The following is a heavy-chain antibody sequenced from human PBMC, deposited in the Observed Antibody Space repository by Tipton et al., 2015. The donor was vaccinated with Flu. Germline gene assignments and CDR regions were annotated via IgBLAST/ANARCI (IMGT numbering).Heavy chain of an antibody. CDR3: VRGMHV. CDR2: IKQDGSVK. CDR1: GFTFSSYW. V-gene: IGHV3-7*01. J-gene: IGHJ6*03. Sequence: GSLRLSCAASGFTFSSYWMSWVRQAPGKGLEWVANIKQDGSVKYYVDSVKGRFTISRDNANNLGYLQMNSLSVEDTAVYYCVRGMHVWGKGTTVTVSS.